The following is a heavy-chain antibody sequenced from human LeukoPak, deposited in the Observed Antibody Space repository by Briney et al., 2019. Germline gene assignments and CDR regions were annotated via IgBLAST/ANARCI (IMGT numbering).Heavy chain of an antibody. D-gene: IGHD3-10*01. CDR1: GGSISSYY. J-gene: IGHJ6*02. CDR2: IYYSGST. V-gene: IGHV4-59*01. Sequence: SETLSLTCTVSGGSISSYYWSWIRQPPGKGLEWIGYIYYSGSTNYNPSLKSRVTISVDTSKNQFSLKLSSVTAAVTAVYYCARVRAPPRGFGDFYGMDVWGQGTTVTVSS. CDR3: ARVRAPPRGFGDFYGMDV.